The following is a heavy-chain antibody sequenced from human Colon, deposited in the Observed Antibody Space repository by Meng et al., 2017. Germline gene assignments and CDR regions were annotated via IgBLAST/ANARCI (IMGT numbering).Heavy chain of an antibody. D-gene: IGHD3-22*01. CDR3: ARVAVGYYDSSGYYYNWFDP. Sequence: SETLSLTCTVSGGSISSGSYYWIWIRQPAGKGLEWIGRIYTSGSTNYNPSLKSRVTISVDTSKNQFSLKLSSVTAADTAVYYCARVAVGYYDSSGYYYNWFDPWGQGTLVTVSS. CDR2: IYTSGST. J-gene: IGHJ5*02. CDR1: GGSISSGSYY. V-gene: IGHV4-61*02.